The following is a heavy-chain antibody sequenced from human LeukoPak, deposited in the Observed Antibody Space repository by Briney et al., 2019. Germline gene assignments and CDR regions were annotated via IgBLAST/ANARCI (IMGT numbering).Heavy chain of an antibody. J-gene: IGHJ3*02. Sequence: GGSLRLSCTASGFTFDDYAIHWVRQAPGKGLEWVSAISWNGGSIGYADSVKGRFTISRDNAKNSLYLQMNSLRAEDTAVYYCARVRGFAFDIWGQGTMVTVSS. CDR3: ARVRGFAFDI. CDR1: GFTFDDYA. CDR2: ISWNGGSI. V-gene: IGHV3-9*01.